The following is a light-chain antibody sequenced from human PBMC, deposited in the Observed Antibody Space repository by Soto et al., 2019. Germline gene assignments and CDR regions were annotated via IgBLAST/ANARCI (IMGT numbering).Light chain of an antibody. V-gene: IGLV2-14*01. CDR1: SSDVGGYNY. Sequence: SALTQPASVSGSPGQSITISCTGTSSDVGGYNYVSWYQQHPGKAPKLMIYDVSNRPSGVSNRFSGSKSGNTASLTISGLQADDEADYYCSSHTSSSTVVFGGGTKLTVL. J-gene: IGLJ2*01. CDR2: DVS. CDR3: SSHTSSSTVV.